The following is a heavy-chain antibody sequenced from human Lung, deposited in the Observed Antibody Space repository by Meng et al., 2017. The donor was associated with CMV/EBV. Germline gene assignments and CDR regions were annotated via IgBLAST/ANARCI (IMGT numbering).Heavy chain of an antibody. D-gene: IGHD6-19*01. CDR2: VNPVSDDT. CDR1: GYTFSGFY. CDR3: AKSSDNGWSS. Sequence: VQLVQSGAEVKRPGASGKISCQASGYTFSGFYMNWARQAPGHGLEWLGRVNPVSDDTHYAQKFVGRLTVTRGATINTAFMELTSLRPDDTAVYYCAKSSDNGWSSWGPGTLVTVSS. J-gene: IGHJ4*01. V-gene: IGHV1-2*06.